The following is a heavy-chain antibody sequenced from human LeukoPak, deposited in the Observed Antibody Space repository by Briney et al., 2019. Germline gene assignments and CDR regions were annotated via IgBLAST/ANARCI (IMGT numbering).Heavy chain of an antibody. Sequence: GGSLRLSCAASGFTFRSYWMHWVRQAPGKGLVWVYRISSDGSNTNYADSVKGRFTISRDNAKNTLYLQMNSLRVEDTAVYYCARGSYNSGWNLVDYWGQGTLVTVSS. CDR1: GFTFRSYW. CDR2: ISSDGSNT. CDR3: ARGSYNSGWNLVDY. J-gene: IGHJ4*02. D-gene: IGHD6-19*01. V-gene: IGHV3-74*01.